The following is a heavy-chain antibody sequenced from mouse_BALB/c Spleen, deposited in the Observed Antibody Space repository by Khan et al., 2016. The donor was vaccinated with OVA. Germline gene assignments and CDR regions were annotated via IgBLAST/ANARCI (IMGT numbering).Heavy chain of an antibody. CDR3: ARIKKIVATDFDY. CDR1: GYTFTSYW. Sequence: QVHVKQSGAELVKAGASVKMSCKASGYTFTSYWMHWVKQRLGQGLEWFAETNPTNGRTYYNEKFKSKATLTVDKSSSTAYMLLSGPTCEDSAVYYCARIKKIVATDFDYWGQGTTLTVSS. J-gene: IGHJ2*01. D-gene: IGHD1-1*01. CDR2: TNPTNGRT. V-gene: IGHV1S81*02.